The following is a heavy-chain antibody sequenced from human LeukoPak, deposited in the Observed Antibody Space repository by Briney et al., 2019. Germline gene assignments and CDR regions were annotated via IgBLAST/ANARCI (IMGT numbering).Heavy chain of an antibody. D-gene: IGHD3-10*01. CDR3: ARDRGFGQADV. CDR2: IKSKTDGGTT. J-gene: IGHJ6*04. CDR1: GFTFSNAW. V-gene: IGHV3-15*01. Sequence: PGGSLRLSCAASGFTFSNAWMSWVRQAPGKGLEWVGRIKSKTDGGTTDYAAPVKGRFTVSRDDSKNTLYLQMNSLRAEDTAVYYCARDRGFGQADVWGKGTTVTVSS.